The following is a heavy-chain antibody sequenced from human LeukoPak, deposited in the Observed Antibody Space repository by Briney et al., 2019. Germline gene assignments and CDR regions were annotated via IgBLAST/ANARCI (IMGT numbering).Heavy chain of an antibody. D-gene: IGHD3-10*01. Sequence: PSETLSLTCTVSGGSISSYYWSWIRQPAGKGLEWIGRIYTSGSTNYNPSLKSRVTMSVDTSKNQFSLKLSSVTAADTAVYYCARVSGITMVRGVIIFADAFDIWGQGTMVTVSS. CDR1: GGSISSYY. J-gene: IGHJ3*02. CDR2: IYTSGST. V-gene: IGHV4-4*07. CDR3: ARVSGITMVRGVIIFADAFDI.